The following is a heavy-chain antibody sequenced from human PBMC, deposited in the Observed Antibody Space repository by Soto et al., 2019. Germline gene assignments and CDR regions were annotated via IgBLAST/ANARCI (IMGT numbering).Heavy chain of an antibody. D-gene: IGHD3-9*01. V-gene: IGHV4-34*01. CDR3: ARTEYQLLRLRYFDWFPKGNNWFDP. CDR1: GGSFSVYY. J-gene: IGHJ5*02. CDR2: INHSGST. Sequence: SETLSLTCAFYGGSFSVYYWGWIRQPPGKGLDRTGGINHSGSTNYNPSLKSRVTISVDTSKNQFSLKLSSVTAADTAVYYCARTEYQLLRLRYFDWFPKGNNWFDPWGQGTMVTVSS.